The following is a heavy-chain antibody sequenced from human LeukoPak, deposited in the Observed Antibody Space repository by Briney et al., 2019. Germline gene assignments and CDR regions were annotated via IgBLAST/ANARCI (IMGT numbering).Heavy chain of an antibody. D-gene: IGHD3-3*01. Sequence: ASVKVSCKASGYTFTGYYMHWVRQAPGQGPEWMGWINPNSGGTNYAQKFQGRVTMTRDTSISTAYMELSRLRSDDTAVYYCARDAGVIKPYYYYYYYMDVWGKGTTVTVSS. CDR3: ARDAGVIKPYYYYYYYMDV. CDR2: INPNSGGT. CDR1: GYTFTGYY. J-gene: IGHJ6*03. V-gene: IGHV1-2*02.